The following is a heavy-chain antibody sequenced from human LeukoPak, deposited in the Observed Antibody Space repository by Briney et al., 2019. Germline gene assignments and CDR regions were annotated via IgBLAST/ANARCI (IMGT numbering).Heavy chain of an antibody. J-gene: IGHJ4*02. Sequence: SETLSLTCHVSGGSISRYYWTWVRQPPGRTLQWIGNIYFNGDTDFNPSLTSRVTISVATSNNQFSLKLSSVTAADTAVYYCARQFGLMRSYRHLDHWGPGILVTVSA. V-gene: IGHV4-59*08. D-gene: IGHD3/OR15-3a*01. CDR1: GGSISRYY. CDR3: ARQFGLMRSYRHLDH. CDR2: IYFNGDT.